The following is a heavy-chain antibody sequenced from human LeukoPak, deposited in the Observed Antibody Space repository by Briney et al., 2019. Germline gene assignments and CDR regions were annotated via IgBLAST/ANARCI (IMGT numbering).Heavy chain of an antibody. Sequence: GGSLRLSCAASGFTFSSYSMNWVRQAPGKGLEWVSSISSSSSYIYYADSVKGRFTISRDNAKNSLYLQMNSLRAEDTAVYYCARDRGYSSCYYDNWFDPWGQGTLVTVSS. CDR2: ISSSSSYI. J-gene: IGHJ5*02. V-gene: IGHV3-21*01. CDR3: ARDRGYSSCYYDNWFDP. D-gene: IGHD3-22*01. CDR1: GFTFSSYS.